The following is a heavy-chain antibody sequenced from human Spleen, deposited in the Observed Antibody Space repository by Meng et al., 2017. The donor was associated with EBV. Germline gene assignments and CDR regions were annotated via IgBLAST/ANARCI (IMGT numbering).Heavy chain of an antibody. D-gene: IGHD3-3*01. J-gene: IGHJ4*02. V-gene: IGHV1-46*01. CDR3: ARDQRVASAIDY. Sequence: QVQLVESGAEVKKPGASVKVSCKASGYSFTSYYMHWVRQASGQGPEWMGIIKPSSGSTNYAQIFQGRVTVTRDTSASTVYMELRSLRSEDTAVYYCARDQRVASAIDYWGQGTLVTVSS. CDR2: IKPSSGST. CDR1: GYSFTSYY.